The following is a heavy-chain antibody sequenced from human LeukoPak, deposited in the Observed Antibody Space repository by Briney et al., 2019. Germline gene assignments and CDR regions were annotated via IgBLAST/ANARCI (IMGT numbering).Heavy chain of an antibody. V-gene: IGHV3-23*01. J-gene: IGHJ6*02. CDR3: AKETGSLPLLYGMDV. CDR1: GFTFSSYA. D-gene: IGHD3-9*01. CDR2: ISGSGDNT. Sequence: PGGSPRLSCTASGFTFSSYAMNWVRQAPGKGLKWVSAISGSGDNTYYADSVKGRFTISRDNSKNTLYLQMNSLRAEDTAVYYCAKETGSLPLLYGMDVWGQGTTVTVSS.